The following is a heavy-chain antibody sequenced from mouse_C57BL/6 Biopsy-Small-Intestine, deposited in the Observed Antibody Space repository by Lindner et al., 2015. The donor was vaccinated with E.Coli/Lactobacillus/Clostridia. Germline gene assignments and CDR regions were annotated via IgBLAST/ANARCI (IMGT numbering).Heavy chain of an antibody. V-gene: IGHV1-82*01. CDR2: IYPGDGDT. J-gene: IGHJ2*01. D-gene: IGHD2-4*01. CDR3: AVYYDYPY. Sequence: VQLQESGPELVKPGASVKISCKAPGYAFSSSWMNWVKQRPGKGLEWIGRIYPGDGDTNYNGKFKGKATLTADKSSSTAYMQLSSLTSEDSAVYFCAVYYDYPYWGQGTTLTVSS. CDR1: GYAFSSSW.